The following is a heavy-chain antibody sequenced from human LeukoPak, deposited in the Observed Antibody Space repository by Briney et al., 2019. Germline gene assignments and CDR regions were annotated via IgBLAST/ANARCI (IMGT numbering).Heavy chain of an antibody. D-gene: IGHD6-6*01. CDR1: GFTFSNYE. CDR2: ISNSGSTT. J-gene: IGHJ4*02. V-gene: IGHV3-48*03. Sequence: GGSLRLSCAASGFTFSNYEMNWVRQASGKGLEWVSYISNSGSTTYYADSVKGRFTISRDNAKSSLSLQMNSLRAEDTAVYYCATVGRSTRPGHWGQGTLVTVSS. CDR3: ATVGRSTRPGH.